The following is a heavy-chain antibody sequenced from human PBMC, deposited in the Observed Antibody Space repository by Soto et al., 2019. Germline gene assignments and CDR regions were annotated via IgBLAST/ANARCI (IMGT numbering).Heavy chain of an antibody. CDR3: ARFSRDCGDYYHYGIGV. CDR1: GFTVSSNY. Sequence: GGSLRLSCAASGFTVSSNYMSWVRQAPGKGLEWVSVIYSGGSTYYADSVKGRFTISRDNSKNTLYLQMNSLRAEDTAVYYCARFSRDCGDYYHYGIGVWGQGTTVTVSS. D-gene: IGHD2-21*02. V-gene: IGHV3-53*01. CDR2: IYSGGST. J-gene: IGHJ6*02.